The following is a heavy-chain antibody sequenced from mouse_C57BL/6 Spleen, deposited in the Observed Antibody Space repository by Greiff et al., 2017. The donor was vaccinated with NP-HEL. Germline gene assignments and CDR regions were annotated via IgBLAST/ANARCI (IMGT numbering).Heavy chain of an antibody. V-gene: IGHV3-1*01. Sequence: VQLQQSGPGMVKPSQSLSLTCTVTGYSITSGYDWHWIRHFPGNKLEWMGYISYSGSTNYNPSLKSRISITHDTSKNHFFLKLNSVTTEDTATYYWASSLYYDYDGYYAMDYWGQGTSVTVSS. CDR2: ISYSGST. CDR1: GYSITSGYD. CDR3: ASSLYYDYDGYYAMDY. D-gene: IGHD2-4*01. J-gene: IGHJ4*01.